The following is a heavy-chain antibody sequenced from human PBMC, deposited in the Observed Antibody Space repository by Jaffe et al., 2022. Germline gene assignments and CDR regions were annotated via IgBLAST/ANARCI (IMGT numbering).Heavy chain of an antibody. CDR2: ISSSSSYI. D-gene: IGHD6-6*01. Sequence: EVQLVESGGGLVKPGGSLRLSCAASGFTFSSYSMNWVRQAPGKGLEWVSSISSSSSYIYYADSVKGRFTISRDNAKNSLYLQMNSLRAEDTAVYYCARVEDSSSAYFDYWGQGTLVTVSS. CDR1: GFTFSSYS. J-gene: IGHJ4*02. CDR3: ARVEDSSSAYFDY. V-gene: IGHV3-21*01.